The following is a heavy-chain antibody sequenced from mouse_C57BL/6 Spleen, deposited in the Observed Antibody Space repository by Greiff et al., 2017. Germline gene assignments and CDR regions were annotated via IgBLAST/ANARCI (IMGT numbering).Heavy chain of an antibody. D-gene: IGHD2-2*01. CDR1: GYTFTDYY. CDR2: INPYNGGT. CDR3: AREDYGYVPFDY. Sequence: EVKLQESGPVLVKPGASVKMSCKASGYTFTDYYMNWVKQSHGKSLEWIGVINPYNGGTSYNQKFKGKATLTVDKSSSTAYMELNSLTSEDSAVYYCAREDYGYVPFDYWGQGTTLTVSS. J-gene: IGHJ2*01. V-gene: IGHV1-19*01.